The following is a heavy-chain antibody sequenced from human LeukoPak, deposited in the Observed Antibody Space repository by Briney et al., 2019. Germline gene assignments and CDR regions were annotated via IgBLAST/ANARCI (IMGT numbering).Heavy chain of an antibody. CDR1: GFTFRSSA. Sequence: GGSLRLSCSASGFTFRSSAMAWVRQPPGKGLEWDSTIGGGGDITFYTDSVKGRFTISRDNSKNTLYLQMNSLRAEDTAVFYCARETYINGYFDYWGQGALVTVSS. D-gene: IGHD2-8*01. CDR2: IGGGGDIT. CDR3: ARETYINGYFDY. V-gene: IGHV3-23*01. J-gene: IGHJ4*02.